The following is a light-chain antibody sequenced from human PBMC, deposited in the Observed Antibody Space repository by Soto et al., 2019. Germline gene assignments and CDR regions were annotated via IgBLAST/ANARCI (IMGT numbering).Light chain of an antibody. J-gene: IGKJ5*01. Sequence: EIVLTQSPATLSLSPGERATLSCRASQSVSSYLAWYQQKPGQAPRLLIYYASNRATGIPARFSGSGSGTDFTLTISSLEPEDFAVYYCQQRSNLPPITFGQGTRLEIK. CDR1: QSVSSY. V-gene: IGKV3-11*01. CDR2: YAS. CDR3: QQRSNLPPIT.